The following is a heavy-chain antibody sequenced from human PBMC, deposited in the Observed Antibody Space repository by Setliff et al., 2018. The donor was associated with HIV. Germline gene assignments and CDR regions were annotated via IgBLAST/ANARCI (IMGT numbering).Heavy chain of an antibody. CDR2: IYTSGST. CDR1: GGSISSYY. D-gene: IGHD3-3*01. Sequence: PSETLSLTCTVSGGSISSYYWSWIRQPPGKGLEWIGYIYTSGSTNYNPSLRSRVTMSVGTSKNQFSLKLSSVTAADTAVYYCARCYYNFWSGYPLDYMDVWGKGTTVTVS. V-gene: IGHV4-4*08. CDR3: ARCYYNFWSGYPLDYMDV. J-gene: IGHJ6*03.